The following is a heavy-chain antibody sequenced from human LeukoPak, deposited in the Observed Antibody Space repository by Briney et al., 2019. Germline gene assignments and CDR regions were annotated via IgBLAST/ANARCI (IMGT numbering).Heavy chain of an antibody. CDR3: ARDIGSGYSSVDY. J-gene: IGHJ4*02. V-gene: IGHV3-33*01. Sequence: GGSLRLSCAASGFTFSSYGMHWVRQAPGKGLEWVAVIWYDGSNKYYAGSVKGRFTISRDNSKNTLYLQMNSLRAEDTAVYYCARDIGSGYSSVDYWGQGTLVTVSS. CDR1: GFTFSSYG. D-gene: IGHD6-25*01. CDR2: IWYDGSNK.